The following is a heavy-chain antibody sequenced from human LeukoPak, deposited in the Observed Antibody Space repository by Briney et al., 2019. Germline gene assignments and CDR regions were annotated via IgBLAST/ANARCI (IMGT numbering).Heavy chain of an antibody. CDR1: GFSLSTSGMC. CDR3: ARHITIFASGYYMDV. V-gene: IGHV2-70*11. D-gene: IGHD3-3*01. CDR2: IDWDDDK. Sequence: ESGPTLVNPTQTLTLTCTFSGFSLSTSGMCVSWIRQPPGKALEWLARIDWDDDKYYSTSLKTRLTISKDTSKNQVVLTMTNMDPVDTATYYCARHITIFASGYYMDVWGKGTTVTVSS. J-gene: IGHJ6*03.